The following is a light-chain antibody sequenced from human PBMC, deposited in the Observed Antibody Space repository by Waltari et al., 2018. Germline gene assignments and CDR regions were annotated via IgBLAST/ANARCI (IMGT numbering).Light chain of an antibody. V-gene: IGKV4-1*01. CDR2: WAS. Sequence: DIVMTQSPDSLAVSLGERATIHCKSSQSVLYSPNNKNYLAWYQQKPGQPPKLLIYWASTRESGVPDRFSGSGSGTDFTLTISSLQAEDVAVYYCQQYYTTPFTFGPGTKVDIK. J-gene: IGKJ3*01. CDR1: QSVLYSPNNKNY. CDR3: QQYYTTPFT.